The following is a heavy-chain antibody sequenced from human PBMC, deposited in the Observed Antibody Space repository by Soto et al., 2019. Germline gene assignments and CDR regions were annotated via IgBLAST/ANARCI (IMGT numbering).Heavy chain of an antibody. CDR3: AKGQVGYYYDSSGHFDY. J-gene: IGHJ4*02. V-gene: IGHV3-23*01. Sequence: HPGGSLRLSCAASGFTFSSYAMSWVRQAPGKGLEWVSAISGSGGSTYYADSVKGRFTISRDNSKNTLYLQMNSLRAEDTAVYYCAKGQVGYYYDSSGHFDYWGQGTLVTVSS. CDR1: GFTFSSYA. D-gene: IGHD3-22*01. CDR2: ISGSGGST.